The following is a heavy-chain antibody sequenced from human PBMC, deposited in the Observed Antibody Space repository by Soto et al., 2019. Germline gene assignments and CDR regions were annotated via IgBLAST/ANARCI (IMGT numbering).Heavy chain of an antibody. V-gene: IGHV3-30-3*01. Sequence: QVQLVESGGGVVQPGRSLRLSCAASGFTFSSYAMHWVRQAPGKGLEWVAVISYDGSNKYYADSVKGRFTISRDNSKNTLYLQMNSLRAEDTAVYYCARAKPRGELDYWGQGTLVTVSS. CDR2: ISYDGSNK. D-gene: IGHD1-26*01. J-gene: IGHJ4*02. CDR3: ARAKPRGELDY. CDR1: GFTFSSYA.